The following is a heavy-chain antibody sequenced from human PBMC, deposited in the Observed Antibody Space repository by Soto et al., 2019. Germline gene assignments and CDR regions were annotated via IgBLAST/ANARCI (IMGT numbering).Heavy chain of an antibody. CDR1: GFTFSSYS. CDR2: ISSSGSIM. V-gene: IGHV3-48*04. CDR3: ASLKY. Sequence: GGSLRLSCAASGFTFSSYSMNWVRQAPGKGLEWVSYISSSGSIMYYADSVKGRFTISRDNAKNSLYLQMNSLRAEDTAVYYCASLKYWGQGTLVTVSS. J-gene: IGHJ4*02.